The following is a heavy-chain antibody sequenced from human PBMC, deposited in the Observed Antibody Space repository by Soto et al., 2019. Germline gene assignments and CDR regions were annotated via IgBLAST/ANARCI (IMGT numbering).Heavy chain of an antibody. D-gene: IGHD6-13*01. CDR2: IRSKAYGVTT. Sequence: RCLRLSCTTSGFTFIDYSMSWFRQAPGKGLEWVGFIRSKAYGVTTEYAASVKGRFTISRDDSKSIAYLLMNSLKTEDTAVYYCTRDTYTRRYSYYGMDFWGHGTKVTVSS. V-gene: IGHV3-49*03. J-gene: IGHJ6*02. CDR1: GFTFIDYS. CDR3: TRDTYTRRYSYYGMDF.